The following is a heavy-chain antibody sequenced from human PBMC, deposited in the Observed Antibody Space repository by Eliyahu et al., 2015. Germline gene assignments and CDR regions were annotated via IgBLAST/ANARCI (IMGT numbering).Heavy chain of an antibody. D-gene: IGHD2-2*03. CDR2: IRNKAYGGTT. V-gene: IGHV3-49*04. CDR3: GRVDGVQSTFYGMDV. Sequence: EVQLVASGGGLVHPGRSLRLSCTGSGFDFVDYAXSWVRQAPRKGLEWVGFIRNKAYGGTTEYAASVKGRFTISRDDSRSVAYLHMNSLRTEDTAVYYCGRVDGVQSTFYGMDVWGQGTTVTVSS. J-gene: IGHJ6*02. CDR1: GFDFVDYA.